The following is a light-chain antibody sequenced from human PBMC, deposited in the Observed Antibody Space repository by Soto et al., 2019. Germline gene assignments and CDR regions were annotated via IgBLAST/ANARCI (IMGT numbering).Light chain of an antibody. CDR3: QQYNNWPLWT. J-gene: IGKJ1*01. CDR2: GAF. Sequence: EIVLTQSPATLSLAPGERATVSCRASSSVTNYLAWYQQKPGQPPRLLIYGAFNRAAGIPARFSGSGSGTDFTLTISSLEPEDSAVYYCQQYNNWPLWTFGQGTKVDIK. CDR1: SSVTNY. V-gene: IGKV3-11*01.